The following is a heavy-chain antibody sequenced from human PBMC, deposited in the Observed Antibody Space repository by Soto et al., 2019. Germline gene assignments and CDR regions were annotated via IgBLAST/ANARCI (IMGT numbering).Heavy chain of an antibody. CDR3: AKAKNDYNWDNRPPFDY. J-gene: IGHJ4*02. V-gene: IGHV3-23*01. CDR2: ISANDVGT. CDR1: GFTLRSYA. D-gene: IGHD1-20*01. Sequence: GGSLRLSCEGSGFTLRSYAMTWIRQAPGKGLECVSLISANDVGTYYAESVKTRFTISTDQSRNTVYLQMDSLRADDTAIYYCAKAKNDYNWDNRPPFDYWGQGTLVTVSS.